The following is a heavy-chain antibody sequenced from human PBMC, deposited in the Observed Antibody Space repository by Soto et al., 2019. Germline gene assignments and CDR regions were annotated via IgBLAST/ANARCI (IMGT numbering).Heavy chain of an antibody. CDR1: GFTVSSKY. CDR3: ARVPDLDYCSKTSCLYYFDY. V-gene: IGHV3-66*01. J-gene: IGHJ4*02. CDR2: IQSGGPT. Sequence: GGSLRLSCAASGFTVSSKYTSWVRQAPGKGLEWVSLIQSGGPTYYADSVKGRFTISRDNSKNSLYLQMNSLRAEDTAVYYCARVPDLDYCSKTSCLYYFDYWGQGALVTVSS. D-gene: IGHD2-2*01.